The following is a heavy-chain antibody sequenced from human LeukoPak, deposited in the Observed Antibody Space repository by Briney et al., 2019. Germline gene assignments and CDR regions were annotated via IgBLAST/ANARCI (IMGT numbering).Heavy chain of an antibody. Sequence: NPSETLSLTCAVYGGSFSGYYWSWIRQPPGKGLEWIGEINQSGSTKYNPSLESRVTISVDTSKNQISLKLTSMTAADTAVYYCARGPASGSYFAWFDPWGQGALVSVSS. J-gene: IGHJ5*02. CDR3: ARGPASGSYFAWFDP. V-gene: IGHV4-34*01. CDR2: INQSGST. D-gene: IGHD3-10*01. CDR1: GGSFSGYY.